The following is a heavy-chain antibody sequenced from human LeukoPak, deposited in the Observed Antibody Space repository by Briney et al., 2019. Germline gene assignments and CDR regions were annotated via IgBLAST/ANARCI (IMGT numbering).Heavy chain of an antibody. J-gene: IGHJ4*02. CDR3: AREGGYDPFEY. CDR1: GITFSNYW. Sequence: GGSLRLSCAASGITFSNYWMHWVRQAPGKGLVWVSRIDADGSSATYADSVKGRFTISRDNAKNTLYLQMNSLRAEDTAVYYWAREGGYDPFEYWGQGTLVTVSS. V-gene: IGHV3-74*01. CDR2: IDADGSSA. D-gene: IGHD5-12*01.